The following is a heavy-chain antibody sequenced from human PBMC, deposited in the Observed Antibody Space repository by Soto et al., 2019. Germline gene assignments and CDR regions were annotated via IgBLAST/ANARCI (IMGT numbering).Heavy chain of an antibody. Sequence: ASVKVSCKASRYTFTNFYIHWLRQAPGQGLKWMGIINPSGGSTTYPQKFQGRVTMTRDTSTSTVHMELISLRSEDTAVFYCARSQEGRSLCVWGAGTSVTV. CDR2: INPSGGST. CDR3: ARSQEGRSLCV. J-gene: IGHJ6*02. V-gene: IGHV1-46*01. CDR1: RYTFTNFY. D-gene: IGHD3-16*02.